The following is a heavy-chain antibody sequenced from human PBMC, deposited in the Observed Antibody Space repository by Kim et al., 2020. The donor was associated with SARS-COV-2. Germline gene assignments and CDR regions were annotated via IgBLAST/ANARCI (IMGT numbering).Heavy chain of an antibody. J-gene: IGHJ4*02. V-gene: IGHV3-7*01. CDR1: GITFSSYW. CDR3: ASQTSDKAFDY. Sequence: GGSLRLSCEASGITFSSYWMSWVRQAPGKGLEWVANIKQDASQKFYVDSVKGRFTISRDNAMNSLHLHMNSLRAEDTAVYYCASQTSDKAFDYWGQGNLGTVS. CDR2: IKQDASQK. D-gene: IGHD3-22*01.